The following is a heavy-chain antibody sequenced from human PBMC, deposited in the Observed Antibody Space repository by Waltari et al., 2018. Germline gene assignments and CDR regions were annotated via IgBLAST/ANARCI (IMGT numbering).Heavy chain of an antibody. CDR1: GFTFSSYW. J-gene: IGHJ1*01. V-gene: IGHV3-7*03. Sequence: EVQLVESGGGLVQPGESLRLSCGASGFTFSSYWMSWVRQAPGEGLEWVSNMGPDGSAKYYGDAVRGRFTVSRDNAQDSMYLHVNSLRAEDTAIYYCSINDAWSFRVWGQGTLVTVSS. D-gene: IGHD1-26*01. CDR3: SINDAWSFRV. CDR2: MGPDGSAK.